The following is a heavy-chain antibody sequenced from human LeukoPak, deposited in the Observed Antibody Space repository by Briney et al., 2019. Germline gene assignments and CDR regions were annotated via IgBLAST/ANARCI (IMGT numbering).Heavy chain of an antibody. Sequence: SGGSLRLSCAASGFTFSSYAMSWVRQAPGKGLEWVSVISGSGDYIRYADSAKGRFSISRDNAKNTVYLQMNSLRAEDTAVYYCAKDEYSSSSYGMDVWGQGTTVTVSS. D-gene: IGHD6-6*01. CDR1: GFTFSSYA. V-gene: IGHV3-23*01. J-gene: IGHJ6*02. CDR2: ISGSGDYI. CDR3: AKDEYSSSSYGMDV.